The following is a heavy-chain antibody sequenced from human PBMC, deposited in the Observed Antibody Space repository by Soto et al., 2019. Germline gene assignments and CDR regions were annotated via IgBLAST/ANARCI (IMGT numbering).Heavy chain of an antibody. D-gene: IGHD5-12*01. Sequence: SETLSLTCTVSGGSISSSSYFWGWIRQPPGKGLEWIGSIYYSGSTYYNPSLKSRVTVSVDTSKNQFSLKLSSVTAADTAVYYCARAVATVWFDPWGQGTLVTVSS. V-gene: IGHV4-39*01. CDR3: ARAVATVWFDP. CDR2: IYYSGST. J-gene: IGHJ5*02. CDR1: GGSISSSSYF.